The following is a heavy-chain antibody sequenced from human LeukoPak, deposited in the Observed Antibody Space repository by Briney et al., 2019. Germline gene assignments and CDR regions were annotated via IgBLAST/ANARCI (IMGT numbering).Heavy chain of an antibody. Sequence: SETLSLTCTVSGGSITSYYWSWIRQPPGKGLEWIGEINHSGSTNYNPSLKSRVTISVDTSKNQFSLKLSSVTAADTAVYYCARRRQWLSSFGYWGQGTLVTVSS. D-gene: IGHD3-22*01. J-gene: IGHJ4*02. CDR3: ARRRQWLSSFGY. CDR2: INHSGST. CDR1: GGSITSYY. V-gene: IGHV4-34*01.